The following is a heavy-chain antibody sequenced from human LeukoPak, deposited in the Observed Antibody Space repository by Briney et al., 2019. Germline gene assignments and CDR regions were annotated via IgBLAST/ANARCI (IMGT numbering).Heavy chain of an antibody. CDR2: IYYSGST. CDR1: GASISSFY. CDR3: AKSSPIAAAGEVSDF. D-gene: IGHD6-13*01. J-gene: IGHJ4*02. Sequence: ASETLSLTCTVSGASISSFYWSWIRQPPGKGLEWIGYIYYSGSTNYNPSLKSRVTISVDTSKNQFSLKLSSVTAADTAVYYCAKSSPIAAAGEVSDFWGQGTLVTVSS. V-gene: IGHV4-59*01.